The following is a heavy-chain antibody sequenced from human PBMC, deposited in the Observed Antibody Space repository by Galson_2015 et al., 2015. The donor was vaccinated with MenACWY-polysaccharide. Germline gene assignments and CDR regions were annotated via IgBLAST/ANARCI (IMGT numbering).Heavy chain of an antibody. CDR1: GFTFSSYA. CDR3: ARTYCDRTTCYGMDV. Sequence: SLRLSCAASGFTFSSYAMHWVRQAPGKGLEWVAFISYDESNKYYADSVKDRFTISRDNSKNTLYLQMNSLRAEDTAVYYCARTYCDRTTCYGMDVWGQGTTVTVSS. D-gene: IGHD2-2*01. V-gene: IGHV3-30-3*01. CDR2: ISYDESNK. J-gene: IGHJ6*02.